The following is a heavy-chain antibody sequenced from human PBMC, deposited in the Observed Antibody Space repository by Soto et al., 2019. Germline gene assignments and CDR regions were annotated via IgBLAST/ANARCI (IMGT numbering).Heavy chain of an antibody. D-gene: IGHD1-1*01. J-gene: IGHJ4*02. Sequence: VQLVESGGGLVQPGGSLRLSCAASGFTFSNYWMSWVRQSPGKGLEWVANIKEDGSEKYYVDSVKGRFTISRDNAKNSLYLQMNSLRAEDTAVYYCAARRRTDYGDYWGQGTLLTVSS. CDR2: IKEDGSEK. CDR1: GFTFSNYW. CDR3: AARRRTDYGDY. V-gene: IGHV3-7*01.